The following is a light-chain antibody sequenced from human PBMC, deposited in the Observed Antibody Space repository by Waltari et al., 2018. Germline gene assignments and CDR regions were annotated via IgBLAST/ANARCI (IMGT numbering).Light chain of an antibody. V-gene: IGLV1-51*01. Sequence: QSVLTQPPSVPAAPGQRVTISCSGGSSNIGNNDVSWYQQFPGTAPKLLITDNNKRPFGIPDRFSGSKSGTSATLGITGLQTGDEADYYCATWDSRLSVVVFGGGTKVTVL. CDR1: SSNIGNND. CDR2: DNN. J-gene: IGLJ3*02. CDR3: ATWDSRLSVVV.